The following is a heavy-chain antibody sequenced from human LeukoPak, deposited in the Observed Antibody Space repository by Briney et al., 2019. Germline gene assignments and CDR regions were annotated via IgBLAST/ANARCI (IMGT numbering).Heavy chain of an antibody. D-gene: IGHD3-10*01. CDR1: GFTFSSCA. Sequence: GGSLRLSCAASGFTFSSCAMSWVRQAPGKGLEWVSAISGSGGSTGYADSVKGRFTISRDNAKNSLYLQMNSLRAEDTALYYCARLRDITMVRGVIIMDYWGQGTLVTVSS. CDR2: ISGSGGST. V-gene: IGHV3-20*04. J-gene: IGHJ4*02. CDR3: ARLRDITMVRGVIIMDY.